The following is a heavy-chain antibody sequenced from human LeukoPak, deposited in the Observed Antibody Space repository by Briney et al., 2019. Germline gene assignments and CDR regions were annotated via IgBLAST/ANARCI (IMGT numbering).Heavy chain of an antibody. CDR2: IYYSGST. CDR1: GGSISSSSYY. J-gene: IGHJ4*02. Sequence: KTSETLSLTCTVSGGSISSSSYYWGWIRQPPGKGLEWIGSIYYSGSTYYNPSLKSRVTITVDTSKNQFSLKLSSVTAADTAVYYCARIPEPRYNWNYFDYWGQGTLVTVSS. V-gene: IGHV4-39*07. CDR3: ARIPEPRYNWNYFDY. D-gene: IGHD1-20*01.